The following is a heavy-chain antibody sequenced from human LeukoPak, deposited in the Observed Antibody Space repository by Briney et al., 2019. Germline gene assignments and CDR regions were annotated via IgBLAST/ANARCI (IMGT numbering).Heavy chain of an antibody. D-gene: IGHD5-12*01. CDR3: ARSRLPAATITPNDC. J-gene: IGHJ4*02. CDR1: GFTFSNYW. V-gene: IGHV3-7*03. CDR2: IKQDESKE. Sequence: PGGSLRLSCAASGFTFSNYWMSWVRQAPGKGLEWVANIKQDESKEYYGDSVKGRFTISRDNAKNSLYLQMNSLRAEDTAVYYCARSRLPAATITPNDCWGQGALVTVSS.